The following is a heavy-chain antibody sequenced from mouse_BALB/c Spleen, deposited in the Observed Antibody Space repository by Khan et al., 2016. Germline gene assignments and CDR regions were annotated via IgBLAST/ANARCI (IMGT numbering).Heavy chain of an antibody. CDR3: ARGYNVSSFFDY. J-gene: IGHJ2*01. CDR2: INYSGST. D-gene: IGHD1-1*01. CDR1: GYSITSDYA. Sequence: EVQLQESGPGLVKPSQSLSLTCTVTGYSITSDYAWNWIRQFPGNKLEWMGYINYSGSTSYNPSLKSRISINRDTSKNQFLLQLNSVTTEDTATYYCARGYNVSSFFDYWGQGTTLTVSS. V-gene: IGHV3-2*02.